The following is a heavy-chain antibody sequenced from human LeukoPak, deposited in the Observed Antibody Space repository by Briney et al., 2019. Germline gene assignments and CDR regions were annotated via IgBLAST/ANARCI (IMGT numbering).Heavy chain of an antibody. Sequence: AGGSLRLSCAASGFTFSSYAMSWVRQAPGKGLEWVSAISRSGGSTYYADSVKGRFTISRDNSKNTPYLQMNSLRAEDTAVYYCAKSDMYSSSWYGSNWFDPWGQGTLVTVSS. J-gene: IGHJ5*02. D-gene: IGHD6-13*01. CDR1: GFTFSSYA. CDR3: AKSDMYSSSWYGSNWFDP. CDR2: ISRSGGST. V-gene: IGHV3-23*01.